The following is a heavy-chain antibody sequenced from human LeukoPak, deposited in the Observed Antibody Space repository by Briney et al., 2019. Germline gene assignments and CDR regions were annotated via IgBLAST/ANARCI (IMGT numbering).Heavy chain of an antibody. D-gene: IGHD3-22*01. CDR1: GYTFTGYY. CDR3: TRNFYFDSSGYYHY. V-gene: IGHV1-2*02. Sequence: ASVKVSCKASGYTFTGYYMHWVRQAPGPGLEWMGWIHPNSGGTNYAQKFQGRVTMTRDTSISTAYMELSRLRSDDTAVYYCTRNFYFDSSGYYHYWGQGTLVTVSS. J-gene: IGHJ4*02. CDR2: IHPNSGGT.